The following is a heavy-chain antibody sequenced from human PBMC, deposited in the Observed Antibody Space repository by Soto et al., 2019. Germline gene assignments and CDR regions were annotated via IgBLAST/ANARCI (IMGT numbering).Heavy chain of an antibody. J-gene: IGHJ1*01. V-gene: IGHV3-30*03. CDR1: GFTFSSYG. Sequence: QVQLVESGGGVVQPGRSLRLSCAASGFTFSSYGMHWVRQAPGKGLEWVAVISYDGSNKYYADSVKGRFTISRDNSKNTLYLQMNSLRAEDTAVYYCATEIVATIRCEYFQHWGQGTLVTVSS. CDR2: ISYDGSNK. D-gene: IGHD5-12*01. CDR3: ATEIVATIRCEYFQH.